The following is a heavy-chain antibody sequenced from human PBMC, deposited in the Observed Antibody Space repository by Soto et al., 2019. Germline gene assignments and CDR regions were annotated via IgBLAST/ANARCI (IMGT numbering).Heavy chain of an antibody. V-gene: IGHV4-61*01. J-gene: IGHJ5*02. Sequence: PSETLSLTCTVSGGSINTVNYFWSWIRQSPDKGLEWIGYIYYGGTTNNNPSLTSRVTISVDTSKNQFSLKLTSVTAADTAVYYCARALWGPAGHINWFDPWGQGTLVTVSS. CDR3: ARALWGPAGHINWFDP. D-gene: IGHD2-2*01. CDR2: IYYGGTT. CDR1: GGSINTVNYF.